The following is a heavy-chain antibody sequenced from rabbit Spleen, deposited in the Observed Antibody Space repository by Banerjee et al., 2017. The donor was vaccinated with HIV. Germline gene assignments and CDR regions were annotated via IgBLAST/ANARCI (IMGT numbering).Heavy chain of an antibody. J-gene: IGHJ6*01. CDR1: GFSFTNNYW. CDR3: ARWTGALDL. Sequence: QEQLVESGGGLVQPEGSLTLTCTASGFSFTNNYWMCWVRQAPGKGLEWIACIYVGSSDTTYYASWAKGRFTVSKPSSTTVTLQMTSLTAADTATYFCARWTGALDLWGPGTLVTFS. V-gene: IGHV1S45*01. CDR2: IYVGSSDTT.